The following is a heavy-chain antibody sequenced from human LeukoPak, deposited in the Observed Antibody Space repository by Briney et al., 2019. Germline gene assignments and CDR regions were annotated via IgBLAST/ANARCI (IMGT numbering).Heavy chain of an antibody. CDR2: IYTSGST. D-gene: IGHD3-22*01. V-gene: IGHV4-4*07. CDR1: GGSISSYY. CDR3: AREAGYYDSSGPVWDY. Sequence: SEILSLTCTVSGGSISSYYWSWIRQPAGKGLEWIGRIYTSGSTNYNPSLKSRVTMSVDTSKNQFSLKLSSVTATDTAVYYCAREAGYYDSSGPVWDYWGQGTLVTVSS. J-gene: IGHJ4*02.